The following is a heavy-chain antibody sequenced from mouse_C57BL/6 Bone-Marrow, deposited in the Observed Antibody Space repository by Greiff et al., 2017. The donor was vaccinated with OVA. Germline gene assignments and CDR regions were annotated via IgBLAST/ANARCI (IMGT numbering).Heavy chain of an antibody. CDR2: IYPRSGNP. V-gene: IGHV1-81*01. CDR1: GYTFTSYG. J-gene: IGHJ2*01. CDR3: ARKGYDYGGDY. D-gene: IGHD2-4*01. Sequence: QVQLQQSGAELARPGASVKLSCKASGYTFTSYGISWVKQRTGQGLEWIGEIYPRSGNPYYNEKFKGKATLTADKSSSTAYMELRSLTSEDSAVYFCARKGYDYGGDYWGQGTTLTVSS.